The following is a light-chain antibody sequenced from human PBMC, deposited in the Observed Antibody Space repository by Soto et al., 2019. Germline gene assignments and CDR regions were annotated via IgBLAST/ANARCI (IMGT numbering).Light chain of an antibody. Sequence: EVVMTQSPLSLPVTLGQPASISCRSSQSLVHSNGTTNLNWFQQRPGQSPRRLIYKVSNRDSGVPHRFSGSGSGTDFTLKISRVEAENIGVYYCMQDTHWPFTFGPGTKVDIK. CDR3: MQDTHWPFT. V-gene: IGKV2-30*02. CDR2: KVS. CDR1: QSLVHSNGTTN. J-gene: IGKJ3*01.